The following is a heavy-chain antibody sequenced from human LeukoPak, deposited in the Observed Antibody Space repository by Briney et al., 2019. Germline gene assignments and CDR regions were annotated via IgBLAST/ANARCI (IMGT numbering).Heavy chain of an antibody. J-gene: IGHJ4*02. D-gene: IGHD6-13*01. Sequence: GGSLRLSCAASGFTFSSYAMSWVRQAPGKGLEWVSAISGSGGSTYYADSVKGRFTISRDNSKNTLYLQMNSLRAEDTAVYYCAKVRKGQQLETGQHFDYWGQGTLVTVSS. V-gene: IGHV3-23*01. CDR2: ISGSGGST. CDR3: AKVRKGQQLETGQHFDY. CDR1: GFTFSSYA.